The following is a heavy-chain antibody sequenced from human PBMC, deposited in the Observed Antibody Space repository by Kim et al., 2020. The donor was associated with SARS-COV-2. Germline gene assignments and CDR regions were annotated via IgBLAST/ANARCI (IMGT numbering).Heavy chain of an antibody. Sequence: ASVKVSCKSSGYTFTSYAMHWVRQAPGQRLEWMGWINAGNGNTKYSQKFQGRVTITRDTSASTAYMELSSLRSEDTAVYYCASVRDGYIEDAFDIWGQGTMVTVSS. J-gene: IGHJ3*02. CDR2: INAGNGNT. V-gene: IGHV1-3*01. CDR3: ASVRDGYIEDAFDI. CDR1: GYTFTSYA. D-gene: IGHD5-12*01.